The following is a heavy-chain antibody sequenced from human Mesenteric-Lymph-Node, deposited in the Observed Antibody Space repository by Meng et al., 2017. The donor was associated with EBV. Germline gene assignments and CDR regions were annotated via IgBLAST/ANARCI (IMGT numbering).Heavy chain of an antibody. V-gene: IGHV4-61*01. J-gene: IGHJ2*01. Sequence: QLNVSGQGLGKPSGSLSLTCTVSGGFVSSGSYYWSWIRQPPGKGMEWIGYIYYSGSANYNPSLKSRVTISVDTSKNQFSLKLSSVTAADTAVYYCGRGRTYWYFDLWGRGTLVTVSS. CDR3: GRGRTYWYFDL. CDR2: IYYSGSA. CDR1: GGFVSSGSYY.